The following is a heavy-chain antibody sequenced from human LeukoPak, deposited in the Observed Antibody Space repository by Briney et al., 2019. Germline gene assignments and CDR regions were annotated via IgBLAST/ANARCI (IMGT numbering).Heavy chain of an antibody. Sequence: ASVKVSCKASGYTFTGYYMHWVRQAPGQGLEWMGSINPNSGGTNYAQKFQGRVTMTRDTSISTAYMELSRLRSDDTAVYYCARTMGFVAGLRPRGWFEPWGQGTLVTVSS. D-gene: IGHD2-21*01. V-gene: IGHV1-2*02. CDR3: ARTMGFVAGLRPRGWFEP. J-gene: IGHJ5*02. CDR1: GYTFTGYY. CDR2: INPNSGGT.